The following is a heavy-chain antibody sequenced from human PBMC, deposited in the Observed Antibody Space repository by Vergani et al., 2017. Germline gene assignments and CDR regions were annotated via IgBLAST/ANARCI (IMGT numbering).Heavy chain of an antibody. CDR3: AREDWKRSGVFDY. CDR1: GFTVSSNY. V-gene: IGHV3-21*01. CDR2: ISSSSSYI. D-gene: IGHD1-1*01. J-gene: IGHJ4*02. Sequence: EVQLVESGGGLVQPGGSLRLSCAASGFTVSSNYMSWVRQAPGKGLEWVSSISSSSSYIYYADSVKGRFTISRDNAKNSLYLQMNSLRAEDTAVYYCAREDWKRSGVFDYWGQGTLVTVSS.